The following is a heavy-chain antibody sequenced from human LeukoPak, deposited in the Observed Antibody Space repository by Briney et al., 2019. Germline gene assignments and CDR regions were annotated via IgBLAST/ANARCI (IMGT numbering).Heavy chain of an antibody. D-gene: IGHD3-3*01. V-gene: IGHV4-30-4*08. CDR3: ARDSGVIIGSAFDI. Sequence: SETLSLTCTVSGGSISSGDYYCNWIRQPPGKGLEWIGYIYYSGSTYYNPSLKSRVTISVDTSKNQFSLKLSSVTAADTAVYYCARDSGVIIGSAFDIWGQGTMVTVSS. J-gene: IGHJ3*02. CDR2: IYYSGST. CDR1: GGSISSGDYY.